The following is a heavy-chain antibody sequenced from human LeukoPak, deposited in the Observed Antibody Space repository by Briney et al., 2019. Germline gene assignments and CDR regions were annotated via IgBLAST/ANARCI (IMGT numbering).Heavy chain of an antibody. CDR1: GGSISSGGYY. V-gene: IGHV4-31*03. J-gene: IGHJ4*02. D-gene: IGHD2-15*01. CDR3: VRVCSGGSCYSGDGY. CDR2: IYYSGST. Sequence: SETLSLTCTVSGGSISSGGYYWSWIRQLPGKGLEWIGYIYYSGSTYYSPSLKSRVTISVDTSKSQFSLKLSSVTAADTAVYYCVRVCSGGSCYSGDGYWGQGTLVTVSS.